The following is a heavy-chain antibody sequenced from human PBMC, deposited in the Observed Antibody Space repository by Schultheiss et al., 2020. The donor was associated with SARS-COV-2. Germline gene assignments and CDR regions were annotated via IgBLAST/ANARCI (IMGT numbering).Heavy chain of an antibody. CDR2: IWYDGTNK. CDR1: GFTFSSHG. J-gene: IGHJ4*02. V-gene: IGHV3-33*01. CDR3: ARDLGKRWLQLDY. Sequence: GGSLRLSCAASGFTFSSHGMHWVRQAPGKGLEWVAIIWYDGTNKYYADSVRGRFTISRDNSRNTLNLQMSSLRAEDTAVYYCARDLGKRWLQLDYWGQGTLVTVSS. D-gene: IGHD5-24*01.